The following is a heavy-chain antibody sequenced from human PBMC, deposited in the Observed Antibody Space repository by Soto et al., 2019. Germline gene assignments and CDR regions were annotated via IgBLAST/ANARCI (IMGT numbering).Heavy chain of an antibody. CDR2: ISSSSSYI. CDR3: ARSPYDYWGFDY. J-gene: IGHJ4*02. D-gene: IGHD3-3*01. V-gene: IGHV3-21*01. CDR1: GFTSSSYS. Sequence: PGGSLRLSCAASGFTSSSYSMNWVRQAPGKGLEWVSSISSSSSYIYYADSVKGRFTISRDNAKNSLYLQMNSLRAEDTAVYYCARSPYDYWGFDYCGQGPLVTVSS.